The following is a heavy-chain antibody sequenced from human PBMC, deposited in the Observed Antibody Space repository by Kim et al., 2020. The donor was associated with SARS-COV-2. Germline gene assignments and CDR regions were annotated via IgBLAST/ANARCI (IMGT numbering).Heavy chain of an antibody. CDR1: GGSFSGYY. CDR3: ARGSGGSGSYSYYFDY. Sequence: TETLSLTCAVYGGSFSGYYWSWIRQPPGKGLEWIGEINHSGSTNYNPSLKSRVTISVDTSKNQFSLKLSSVTAADTAVYYCARGSGGSGSYSYYFDYWGQGTLVTVSS. V-gene: IGHV4-34*01. CDR2: INHSGST. D-gene: IGHD3-10*01. J-gene: IGHJ4*02.